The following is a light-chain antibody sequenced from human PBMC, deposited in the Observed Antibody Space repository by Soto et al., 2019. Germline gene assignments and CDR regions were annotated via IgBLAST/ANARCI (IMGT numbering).Light chain of an antibody. V-gene: IGKV1-5*01. Sequence: DIQMTQSPSTLSASFGDRVTITWRASQSISSWLAWYQQKPGKAPKLLIYDASSLESGVPSRFSGSGYGTEFNLTISSLQTDDFATYYCQQYSSYSWTFGQGTKVDIK. CDR2: DAS. CDR1: QSISSW. J-gene: IGKJ1*01. CDR3: QQYSSYSWT.